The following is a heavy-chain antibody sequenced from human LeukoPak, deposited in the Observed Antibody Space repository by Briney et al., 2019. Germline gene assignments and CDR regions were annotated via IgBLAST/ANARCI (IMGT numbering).Heavy chain of an antibody. CDR1: GFTFSSYW. CDR3: STGSGHAFDI. D-gene: IGHD3-10*01. J-gene: IGHJ3*02. CDR2: INSDGSST. Sequence: GGSLRLSCAASGFTFSSYWMHWVRQVPGKGLVWVSRINSDGSSTSYADSVKGRFTISRDNAKNTLYVQMNSLRAEHTAVYYCSTGSGHAFDIWGRGTMVTVSS. V-gene: IGHV3-74*01.